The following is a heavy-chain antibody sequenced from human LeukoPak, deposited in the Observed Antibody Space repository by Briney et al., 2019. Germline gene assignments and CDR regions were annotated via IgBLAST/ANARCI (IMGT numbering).Heavy chain of an antibody. J-gene: IGHJ4*02. CDR1: GYTFTGYY. D-gene: IGHD2-2*01. CDR3: AREILSVVVVPAAILVY. CDR2: INPNSGGT. V-gene: IGHV1-2*02. Sequence: ASVKVSCKASGYTFTGYYMHWVRQAPGQGLEWMGWINPNSGGTNYAQKFQGRVTMTRDTSISTAYMELSRLRSDDTAVYYRAREILSVVVVPAAILVYWGQGTLVTVSS.